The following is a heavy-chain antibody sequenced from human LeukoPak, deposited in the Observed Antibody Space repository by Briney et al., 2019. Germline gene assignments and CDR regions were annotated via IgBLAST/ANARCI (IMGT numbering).Heavy chain of an antibody. V-gene: IGHV3-48*02. CDR3: ARAPWTAADDEGSGY. D-gene: IGHD6-25*01. CDR1: GFTFSSYS. Sequence: PAGGSLRLSCAASGFTFSSYSMNWVRQAPGKGLEWVSYISSSSSTIYYADSVKGRFTISRDNAKNSLYLQMNSLRDEDTAIYYCARAPWTAADDEGSGYCGQGTLVTVSS. J-gene: IGHJ4*02. CDR2: ISSSSSTI.